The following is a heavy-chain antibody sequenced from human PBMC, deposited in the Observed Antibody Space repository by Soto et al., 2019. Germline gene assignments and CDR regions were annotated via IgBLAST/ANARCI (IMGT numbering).Heavy chain of an antibody. CDR1: RVAFCKFI. J-gene: IGHJ6*02. CDR2: IIPIFGTA. CDR3: AKVRYSSPMGYYYGMDV. Sequence: QAQLEQSGGEVKKPGSSVKVSCKASRVAFCKFIVTWVRQAPGLGLEWVGGIIPIFGTANYAQKFQGRVTITADESTSTSYMEVNNLRSEDTAVYYCAKVRYSSPMGYYYGMDVWGQGTTVTVSS. V-gene: IGHV1-69*01. D-gene: IGHD6-19*01.